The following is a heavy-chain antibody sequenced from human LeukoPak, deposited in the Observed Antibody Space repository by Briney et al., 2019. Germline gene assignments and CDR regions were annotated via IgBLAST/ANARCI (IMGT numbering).Heavy chain of an antibody. V-gene: IGHV4-4*08. D-gene: IGHD6-19*01. CDR1: GGSISSDS. CDR2: FYSSGST. J-gene: IGHJ5*02. CDR3: ARGVQWLGEYNWFDP. Sequence: PSETLSLTCTVSGGSISSDSWSWIRQRPGKGLEWIGYFYSSGSTYYNPSLKSRVTISVDTSKNQFSLKLSSVTAADTAVYYCARGVQWLGEYNWFDPWGQGTLVTVSS.